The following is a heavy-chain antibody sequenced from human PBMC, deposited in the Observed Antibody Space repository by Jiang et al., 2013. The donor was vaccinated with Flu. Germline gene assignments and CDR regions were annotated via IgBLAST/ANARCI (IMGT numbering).Heavy chain of an antibody. Sequence: GSGLVKPSQTLSLTCAVSGGSISSGSYSWSWIRQPPGKGLEWIGYIFHTGRTYYNPSLKSRVSISVDKSKNQFSLKLSSVTAADTAMYYCARTITTRGLVFNYWGQGTLVTVSS. CDR3: ARTITTRGLVFNY. CDR1: GGSISSGSYS. CDR2: IFHTGRT. V-gene: IGHV4-30-2*01. J-gene: IGHJ4*02. D-gene: IGHD4-11*01.